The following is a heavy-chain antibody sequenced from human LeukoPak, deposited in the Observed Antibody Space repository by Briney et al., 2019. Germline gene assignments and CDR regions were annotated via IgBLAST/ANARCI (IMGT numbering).Heavy chain of an antibody. CDR3: TTDEGAAGLFDY. D-gene: IGHD6-13*01. CDR2: IKSKTDGGTT. V-gene: IGHV3-15*01. CDR1: GFTFSNAW. J-gene: IGHJ4*02. Sequence: GGSLRLSCAASGFTFSNAWMSWARQAPGKGLEWVGRIKSKTDGGTTDYAAPVKGRFTISRDDSKNTLYLQMNSLKTEDTAVYYCTTDEGAAGLFDYWGQGTLVTVSS.